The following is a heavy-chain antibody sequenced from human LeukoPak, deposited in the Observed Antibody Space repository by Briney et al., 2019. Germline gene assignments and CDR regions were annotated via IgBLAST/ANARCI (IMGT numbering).Heavy chain of an antibody. D-gene: IGHD3-22*01. J-gene: IGHJ4*02. Sequence: GGSLRLSCTGSGFTFGDYAMSWVRQAPGKVLEWVGFIRSKAYGGTTEYAASVKGRFTISRDDSKSIAYLQMNSLKTEDTAVYYCTRSTPYYYDSSGYYQNFVYWGQGTLVTVSS. CDR1: GFTFGDYA. CDR3: TRSTPYYYDSSGYYQNFVY. V-gene: IGHV3-49*04. CDR2: IRSKAYGGTT.